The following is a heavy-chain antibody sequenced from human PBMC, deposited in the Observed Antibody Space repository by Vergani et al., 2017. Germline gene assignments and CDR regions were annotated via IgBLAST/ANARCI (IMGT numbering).Heavy chain of an antibody. CDR1: GGSIINTYY. Sequence: QPQLLASGPGLVKPSETLSLTCFVSGGSIINTYYWGWIRQSPGKGLEWIGSVRYNGNTYYNPSLKSRVTISVDTSKNQFSVKLSSVTAADTAVYYCTRSRRLLGGTDNWFDPWDQGALGTGSS. J-gene: IGHJ5*02. CDR3: TRSRRLLGGTDNWFDP. CDR2: VRYNGNT. V-gene: IGHV4-39*01. D-gene: IGHD1-1*01.